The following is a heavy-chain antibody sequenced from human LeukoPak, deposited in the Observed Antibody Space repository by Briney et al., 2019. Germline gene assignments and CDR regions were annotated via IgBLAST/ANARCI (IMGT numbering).Heavy chain of an antibody. V-gene: IGHV1-69*04. CDR3: ARDWYSSGWYLDY. CDR1: GGTFSSYT. Sequence: HAASVKVSCEASGGTFSSYTISWVRQAPGQGLEWMGRIIPILGIANYAQKFQGRVTITADKSTSTAYMELSSLRSEDTAVYYCARDWYSSGWYLDYWGQGTLVTVSS. J-gene: IGHJ4*02. D-gene: IGHD6-19*01. CDR2: IIPILGIA.